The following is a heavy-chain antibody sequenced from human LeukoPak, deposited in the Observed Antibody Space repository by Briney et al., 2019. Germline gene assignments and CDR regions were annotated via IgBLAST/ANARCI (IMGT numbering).Heavy chain of an antibody. V-gene: IGHV4-30-4*01. CDR1: GFTFSSYS. CDR2: IYYRGNT. D-gene: IGHD6-25*01. J-gene: IGHJ5*02. CDR3: ARVAAHWFDP. Sequence: LRLSCAASGFTFSSYSMNWIRQPPGKGLEWIGFIYYRGNTYYNPSLKSRVTISIDTVRDQFSLRLSSVTAADTAVYYCARVAAHWFDPWGQGTLVTVSS.